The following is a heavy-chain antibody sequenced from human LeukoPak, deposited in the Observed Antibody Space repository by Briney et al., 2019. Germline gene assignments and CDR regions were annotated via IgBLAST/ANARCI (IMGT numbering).Heavy chain of an antibody. D-gene: IGHD3-3*01. CDR2: IYYSGST. Sequence: PSQTLSLTCTVSGGSISSGGYYWSWIRQHPGKGLEWIGSIYYSGSTYYNPSFKSRVTISVDTSKNQFSLKLSSVTAADTAVYYCARDIEATYYDFWSGSENNWFDPWGQGTLVTVSS. CDR3: ARDIEATYYDFWSGSENNWFDP. V-gene: IGHV4-31*03. CDR1: GGSISSGGYY. J-gene: IGHJ5*02.